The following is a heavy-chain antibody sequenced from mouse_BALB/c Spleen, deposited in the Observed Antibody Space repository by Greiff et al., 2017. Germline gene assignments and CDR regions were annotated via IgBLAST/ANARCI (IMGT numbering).Heavy chain of an antibody. D-gene: IGHD2-12*01. Sequence: VQLQQSGPELVKPGASVKMSCKASGYTFTDYVISWVKQRTGQGLEWIGEIYPGSGSTYYNEKFKGKGTLTADKSSNTAYMQLSSLTSEDSAVYFCARSARLDYWGQGTTLTVSS. CDR1: GYTFTDYV. J-gene: IGHJ2*01. CDR2: IYPGSGST. V-gene: IGHV1-77*01. CDR3: ARSARLDY.